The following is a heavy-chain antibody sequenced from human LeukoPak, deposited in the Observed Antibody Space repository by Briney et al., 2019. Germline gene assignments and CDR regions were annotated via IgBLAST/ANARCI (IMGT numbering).Heavy chain of an antibody. CDR2: ISASGGNT. Sequence: GGSLRLSCAASGFTFNNYGMNWVRQAPGKGLEWVTAISASGGNTYYADSVKGRFTISRDNAKDTLYLQINSLRAEDTALYYCAKERASRLPFDYWGQGTLVTVSS. J-gene: IGHJ4*02. CDR3: AKERASRLPFDY. CDR1: GFTFNNYG. V-gene: IGHV3-23*01. D-gene: IGHD6-25*01.